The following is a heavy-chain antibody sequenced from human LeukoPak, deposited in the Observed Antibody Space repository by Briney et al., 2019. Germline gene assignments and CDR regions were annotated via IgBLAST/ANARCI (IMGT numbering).Heavy chain of an antibody. J-gene: IGHJ5*02. CDR1: GYTFTSYD. CDR3: ARVAVVVPAAIKGTWFDP. CDR2: KNPNSGNT. Sequence: ASVKVSCKASGYTFTSYDINWVRQATGQGLEWMGWKNPNSGNTGYAQKFQGRVTITRNTSISTAYMELSSLRSEDTAVYYCARVAVVVPAAIKGTWFDPWGQGTLVTVSS. V-gene: IGHV1-8*03. D-gene: IGHD2-2*02.